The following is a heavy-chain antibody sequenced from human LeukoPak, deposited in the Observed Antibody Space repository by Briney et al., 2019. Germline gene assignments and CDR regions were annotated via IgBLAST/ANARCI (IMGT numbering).Heavy chain of an antibody. CDR1: GGSISSSSYY. CDR3: ARGVTMIVVVIHDWYFDL. CDR2: IYYSRST. Sequence: SETLSLTCTVSGGSISSSSYYWGWIRQPPGKGLEWIGSIYYSRSTYYNPSLKSRVTISVDTSKNQFSLKLSSLTAADTAVYYCARGVTMIVVVIHDWYFDLWGRGTLVTVSS. D-gene: IGHD3-22*01. J-gene: IGHJ2*01. V-gene: IGHV4-39*01.